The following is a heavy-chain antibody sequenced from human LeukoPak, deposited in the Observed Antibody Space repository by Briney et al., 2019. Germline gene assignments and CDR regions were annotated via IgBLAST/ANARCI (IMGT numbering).Heavy chain of an antibody. D-gene: IGHD4-23*01. J-gene: IGHJ6*03. CDR2: INSDGSST. CDR1: GFTFSSYW. Sequence: GGSLRLSCAASGFTFSSYWMHWVRHAPGKGLVWVSRINSDGSSTSYADSVKGRFTISRDNAKNTLYLQMNSLRAEDTAVYYCARAYYGGNSYYYYYMDVWGKGTTVTVSS. V-gene: IGHV3-74*01. CDR3: ARAYYGGNSYYYYYMDV.